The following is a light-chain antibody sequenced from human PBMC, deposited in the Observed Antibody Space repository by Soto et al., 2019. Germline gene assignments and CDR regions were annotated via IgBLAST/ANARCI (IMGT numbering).Light chain of an antibody. CDR2: GAS. J-gene: IGKJ3*01. V-gene: IGKV3-20*01. CDR1: QSVSSSY. CDR3: QQYGSFT. Sequence: IVLTQSPGTLSLSPGERATLSCRASQSVSSSYLAWYQQKPGQAPRRLIYGASSRATGIPDRFSGRGSGTDFTLTISRLEPEDFAVYYCQQYGSFTFGPGTKVDIK.